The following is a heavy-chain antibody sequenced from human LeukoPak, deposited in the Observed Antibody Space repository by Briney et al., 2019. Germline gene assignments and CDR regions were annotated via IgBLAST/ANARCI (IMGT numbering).Heavy chain of an antibody. J-gene: IGHJ6*02. CDR3: ARDRWYYYGSGYGMDV. D-gene: IGHD3-10*01. V-gene: IGHV1-46*01. Sequence: ASVKVSCEASGYTFTSYYMHWVRQAPGQGLEWMGIINPSGGSTSYAQKFQGRVTMARDTSTSTVYMELSSLRSEDTAVYYCARDRWYYYGSGYGMDVWGQGTTVTVSS. CDR2: INPSGGST. CDR1: GYTFTSYY.